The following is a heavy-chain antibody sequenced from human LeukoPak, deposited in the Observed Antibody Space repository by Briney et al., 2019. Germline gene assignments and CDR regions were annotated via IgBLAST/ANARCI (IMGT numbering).Heavy chain of an antibody. CDR2: INPNSGGT. Sequence: ASVKVSCKASGYTFTGNHMHWVRQAPGQGLEWMGWINPNSGGTNYAQKFQGRVTMTRDASISTAYLDLSSLRSDDTAVYYCARDGDYGTGSYYRGCIDSWGQGTPVTVSP. CDR1: GYTFTGNH. D-gene: IGHD3-10*01. V-gene: IGHV1-2*02. CDR3: ARDGDYGTGSYYRGCIDS. J-gene: IGHJ4*02.